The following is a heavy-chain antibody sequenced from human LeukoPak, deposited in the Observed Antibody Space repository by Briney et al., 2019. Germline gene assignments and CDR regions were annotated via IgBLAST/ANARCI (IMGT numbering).Heavy chain of an antibody. D-gene: IGHD3-9*01. Sequence: GRSLRLSCEASRFTFRTYAMHWVRQAPGKGLEWVAVISYDGSDKYYADSVKGRFTISRDNSKNTLYLQMNSLRAEDTAVYYCARDQGYDTLTGLSDYWGQGTLVTVSS. CDR1: RFTFRTYA. CDR3: ARDQGYDTLTGLSDY. CDR2: ISYDGSDK. V-gene: IGHV3-30*04. J-gene: IGHJ4*02.